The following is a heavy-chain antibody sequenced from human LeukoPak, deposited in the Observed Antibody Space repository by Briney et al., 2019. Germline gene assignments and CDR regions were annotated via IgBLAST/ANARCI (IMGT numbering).Heavy chain of an antibody. CDR2: IKSKTDGGTT. J-gene: IGHJ4*02. Sequence: GGSLRLSCAASGFTFSNAWMSWVRQAPGKGLEWVGRIKSKTDGGTTDYAAPVKGRFTISRDDSKNTLYLQMNSLKTEDTAVYYCTTDSGTQVVPAATYYFDYWGQGTLVTVSS. V-gene: IGHV3-15*01. D-gene: IGHD2-2*01. CDR1: GFTFSNAW. CDR3: TTDSGTQVVPAATYYFDY.